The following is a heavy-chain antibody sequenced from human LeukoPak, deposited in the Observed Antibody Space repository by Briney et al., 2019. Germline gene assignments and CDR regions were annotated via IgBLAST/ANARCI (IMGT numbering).Heavy chain of an antibody. CDR1: GFTFSSYG. V-gene: IGHV3-33*01. Sequence: GGSLRLSCAASGFTFSSYGMHWVRQAPGKGLERVAVIWYDGSNKYSADSVKGRFTISRDNSKNTLYLQMNSLRAEDTAVYYCARVASVENWFDPWGQGTLVTVS. CDR3: ARVASVENWFDP. CDR2: IWYDGSNK. J-gene: IGHJ5*02. D-gene: IGHD5-12*01.